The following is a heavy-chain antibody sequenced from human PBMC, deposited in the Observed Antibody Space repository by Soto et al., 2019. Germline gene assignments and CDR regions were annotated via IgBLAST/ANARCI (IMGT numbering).Heavy chain of an antibody. J-gene: IGHJ4*02. CDR2: IVPIYRTA. CDR3: VRDSGAKLSSS. Sequence: GASVKVSCKASGGTFSGYRINWVRQAPGQGLEWVGGIVPIYRTADYAQKFQGSVTITADESARTSYMELRNLKSQDTAVYYCVRDSGAKLSSSWGQGTLVTVSS. V-gene: IGHV1-69*13. D-gene: IGHD6-13*01. CDR1: GGTFSGYR.